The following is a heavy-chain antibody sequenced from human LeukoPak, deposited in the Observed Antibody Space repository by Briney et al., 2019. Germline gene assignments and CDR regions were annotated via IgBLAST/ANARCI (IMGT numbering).Heavy chain of an antibody. Sequence: PSETLSLTCTVSGGSMSSYYSSWIRQPPGKGLEWIGYIYYSGSTKYNPSLKSRVSISVDTSKNQFSLKLSSVTAADTAVYYCARGAGAGYNLQPFDYWGQGTLVTVSS. V-gene: IGHV4-59*08. CDR3: ARGAGAGYNLQPFDY. D-gene: IGHD5-24*01. CDR2: IYYSGST. J-gene: IGHJ4*02. CDR1: GGSMSSYY.